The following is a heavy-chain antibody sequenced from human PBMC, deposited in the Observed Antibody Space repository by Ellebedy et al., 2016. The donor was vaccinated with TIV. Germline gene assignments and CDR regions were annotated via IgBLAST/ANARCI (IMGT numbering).Heavy chain of an antibody. J-gene: IGHJ4*02. D-gene: IGHD2-15*01. CDR3: AKKACASGDTCIFDY. V-gene: IGHV3-53*01. Sequence: PGGSLRLSCAASGFTVSSNYMSWVRQAPGKGLEWVSVIYSGGSTYYADSVKGRFTISRDNSKNTLYLQMNSLRAEDTAVYYCAKKACASGDTCIFDYWGQGTLVTVSS. CDR2: IYSGGST. CDR1: GFTVSSNY.